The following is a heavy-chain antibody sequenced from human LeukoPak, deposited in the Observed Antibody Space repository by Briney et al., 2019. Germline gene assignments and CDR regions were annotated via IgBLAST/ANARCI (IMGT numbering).Heavy chain of an antibody. D-gene: IGHD3-10*01. J-gene: IGHJ4*02. CDR2: INPNSGGT. CDR1: GYTFTSYG. V-gene: IGHV1-2*02. CDR3: ARDQGSGSYSPLDY. Sequence: ASVKVSCKASGYTFTSYGISWVRQAPGQGLEWMGWINPNSGGTNYAQKFQGRVTMTRDTSISTAYMELSRLRSDDTAVYYCARDQGSGSYSPLDYWGQGTLVTVSS.